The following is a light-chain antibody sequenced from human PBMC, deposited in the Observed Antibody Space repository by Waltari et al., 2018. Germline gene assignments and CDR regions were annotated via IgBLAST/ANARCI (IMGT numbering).Light chain of an antibody. CDR2: AAS. J-gene: IGKJ1*01. CDR1: QDIINY. V-gene: IGKV1-27*01. CDR3: QKYSRAPL. Sequence: DIQMTQSPSSLSASVGDRVTITCRASQDIINYLAWYQQKPGKVPKLLIYAASTLQSGVPSRFSGSGSGTDFTLTISSLQPEDVATYYCQKYSRAPLFGQGTKVEIK.